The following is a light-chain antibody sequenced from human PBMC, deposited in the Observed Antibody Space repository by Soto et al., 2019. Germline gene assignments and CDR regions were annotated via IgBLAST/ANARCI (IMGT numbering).Light chain of an antibody. CDR3: QQSYTSPPT. Sequence: DIQMTQSPSSLPASVGDRVNITCRTTQRIDNYLNWYQQKPGKAPNLLIFAASNLQSGVPSRFSGSGSGTDFTLTISSLQPEDFATYYCQQSYTSPPTFGGGTKVEMK. J-gene: IGKJ4*01. CDR2: AAS. V-gene: IGKV1-39*01. CDR1: QRIDNY.